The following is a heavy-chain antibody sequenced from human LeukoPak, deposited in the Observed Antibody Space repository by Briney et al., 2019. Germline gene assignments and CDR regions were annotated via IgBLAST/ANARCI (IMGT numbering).Heavy chain of an antibody. D-gene: IGHD6-6*01. J-gene: IGHJ4*02. CDR1: GGSISTNDYY. V-gene: IGHV4-39*01. Sequence: SETLSLTCSVSGGSISTNDYYWDWIRQPPGMGLEYIGSIYYSGSTYYNPSLKSRVTISVDTSKNQFSLRLSSVTAADTAVYYCARHRGSSSLFDYWGQGTLVTVSS. CDR2: IYYSGST. CDR3: ARHRGSSSLFDY.